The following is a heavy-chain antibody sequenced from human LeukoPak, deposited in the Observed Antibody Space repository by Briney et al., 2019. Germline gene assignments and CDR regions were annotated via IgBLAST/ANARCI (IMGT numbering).Heavy chain of an antibody. CDR1: GFTFADYA. CDR3: TRDLSGSSGWYGGSDAFDI. Sequence: GGSLRLSCTTSGFTFADYAMSWVRQAPGKGLEWVGFIRSKAYGGTTEYAASVKGRFTISRDDCKSIAYLQMNSLKTEDTAVYYCTRDLSGSSGWYGGSDAFDIWGQGTMVTVSS. CDR2: IRSKAYGGTT. D-gene: IGHD6-19*01. J-gene: IGHJ3*02. V-gene: IGHV3-49*04.